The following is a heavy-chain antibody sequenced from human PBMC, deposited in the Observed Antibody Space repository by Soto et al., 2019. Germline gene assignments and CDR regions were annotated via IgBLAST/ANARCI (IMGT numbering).Heavy chain of an antibody. Sequence: QLQLQESGSGLVKPSQTLSLTCAVSGGSISSGGYSWSWIRQPPGKGLEWIGYIYHSGSTYYNPSLNSLVTISVDRSKNQSSLKLSSVTAADTAVYYCAGGIAARPLGYWGQGTLVTVSS. V-gene: IGHV4-30-2*01. CDR2: IYHSGST. J-gene: IGHJ4*02. CDR3: AGGIAARPLGY. CDR1: GGSISSGGYS. D-gene: IGHD6-6*01.